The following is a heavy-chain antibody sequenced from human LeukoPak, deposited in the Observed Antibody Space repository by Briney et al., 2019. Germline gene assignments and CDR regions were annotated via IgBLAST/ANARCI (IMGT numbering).Heavy chain of an antibody. J-gene: IGHJ5*02. Sequence: SETLSLTCAVYGGSFSGYYWSLIRQPPGKGLEWIGEINHSGSTNYNPSLKSRVTISVDTSKNQFSLKLSSVTAADTAVYYCARGESYYDFWSGYPPGWFGPWGQGTLVTVSS. CDR2: INHSGST. CDR3: ARGESYYDFWSGYPPGWFGP. V-gene: IGHV4-34*01. D-gene: IGHD3-3*01. CDR1: GGSFSGYY.